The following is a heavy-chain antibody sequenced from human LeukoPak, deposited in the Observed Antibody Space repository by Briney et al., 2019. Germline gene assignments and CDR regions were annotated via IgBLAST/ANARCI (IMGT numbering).Heavy chain of an antibody. CDR1: GGTFSSYA. CDR3: ASSLRGQGGDAFDI. Sequence: GASVKVSCKASGGTFSSYAISWVRQAPGQGLEWMGGIIPIFGTANYAQKFQGRVTITADKSTSTAYMELSSLRSEDTAVYYCASSLRGQGGDAFDIWGQGTMVTVSS. V-gene: IGHV1-69*06. CDR2: IIPIFGTA. J-gene: IGHJ3*02. D-gene: IGHD3-16*01.